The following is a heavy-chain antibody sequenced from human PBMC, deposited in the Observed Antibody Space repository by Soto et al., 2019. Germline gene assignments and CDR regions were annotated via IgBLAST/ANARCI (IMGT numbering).Heavy chain of an antibody. V-gene: IGHV3-23*01. CDR3: AKEEGSTWYHTDH. CDR2: ISGSAGST. J-gene: IGHJ4*02. D-gene: IGHD1-20*01. Sequence: LRLSCAASGFTFSDYAMSWVRQAPGKGLEWVSVISGSAGSTFYTDSVKGRFTISRDNSRNTLYLQMNSLRVEDTAIYYCAKEEGSTWYHTDHWGQGTLVTVSS. CDR1: GFTFSDYA.